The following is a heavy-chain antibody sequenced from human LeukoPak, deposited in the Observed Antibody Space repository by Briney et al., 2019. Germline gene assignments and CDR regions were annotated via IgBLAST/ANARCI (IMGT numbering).Heavy chain of an antibody. CDR2: INSDGSWT. CDR3: VSFYETY. Sequence: GGSLRLSCVASGNYWMHWVRQAPGKGLVWVSHINSDGSWTSYADSVKGRFTISKDNAKNTVYLQMNSLRAEGTAVYYCVSFYETYWGRGTLVTVSS. D-gene: IGHD2/OR15-2a*01. J-gene: IGHJ4*02. V-gene: IGHV3-74*01. CDR1: GNYW.